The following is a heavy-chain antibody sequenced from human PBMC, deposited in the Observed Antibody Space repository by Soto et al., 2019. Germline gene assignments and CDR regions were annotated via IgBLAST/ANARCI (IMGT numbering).Heavy chain of an antibody. D-gene: IGHD3-22*01. CDR3: ARVNIINMIVMVLDS. J-gene: IGHJ4*02. CDR1: GGSFSGYY. CDR2: INHSGST. Sequence: SETLSLTCAVYGGSFSGYYWSWIRQPPGKGLEWIGEINHSGSTNYNPSLKSRVTISVDTSKNQFSLKPSSVTAADTAVYYCARVNIINMIVMVLDSWGQGTLVTVS. V-gene: IGHV4-34*01.